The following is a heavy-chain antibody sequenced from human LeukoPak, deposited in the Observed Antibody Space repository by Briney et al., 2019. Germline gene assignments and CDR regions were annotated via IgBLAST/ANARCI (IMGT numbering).Heavy chain of an antibody. CDR2: ISGSGGST. J-gene: IGHJ4*02. CDR1: GFTFSSYA. CDR3: AKLGSDLSITMIVVVHFDY. Sequence: PGGSLRLSCAASGFTFSSYAMSWVRQAPGKGLEWVSAISGSGGSTYYADSVKGRFTISRDNSKNTLYLQMNSLRAEDTAVCYCAKLGSDLSITMIVVVHFDYWGQGTLVTVSS. V-gene: IGHV3-23*01. D-gene: IGHD3-22*01.